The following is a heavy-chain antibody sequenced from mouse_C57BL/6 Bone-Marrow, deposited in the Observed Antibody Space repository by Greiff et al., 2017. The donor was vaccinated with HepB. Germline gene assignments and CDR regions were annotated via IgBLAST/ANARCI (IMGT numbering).Heavy chain of an antibody. Sequence: EVKLMESGAELVRPGASVKLSCTASGFNIKDDYMHWVKQRPEQGLEWIGWIDPENGDTEYASKFQGKATITADTSSNTAYLQLSSLTSEDTAVYYCTRGSNYVWFAYWGQGTLVTVSA. D-gene: IGHD2-5*01. CDR1: GFNIKDDY. V-gene: IGHV14-4*01. CDR2: IDPENGDT. J-gene: IGHJ3*01. CDR3: TRGSNYVWFAY.